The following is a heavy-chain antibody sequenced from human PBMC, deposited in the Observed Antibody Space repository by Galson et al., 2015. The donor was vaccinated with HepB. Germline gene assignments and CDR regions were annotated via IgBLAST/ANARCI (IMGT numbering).Heavy chain of an antibody. D-gene: IGHD6-13*01. CDR1: GFTFSSYS. V-gene: IGHV3-48*04. CDR3: ARDGGSSAYYFDY. J-gene: IGHJ4*02. CDR2: ISSSSSTI. Sequence: SLRLSCAASGFTFSSYSMNWVRQAPGKGLEWVSYISSSSSTIYYAESVKGRFTISRDNAKNSLYLQMNSLRAEDTAVYYCARDGGSSAYYFDYWGQGTLVTVSS.